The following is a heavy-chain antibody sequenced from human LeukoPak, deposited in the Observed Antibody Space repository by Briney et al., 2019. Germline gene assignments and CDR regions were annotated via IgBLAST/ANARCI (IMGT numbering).Heavy chain of an antibody. CDR3: TRQRTAYCGGDCYFFDY. J-gene: IGHJ4*02. V-gene: IGHV1-2*02. CDR1: GYTFTGYY. Sequence: GASVKVSCKASGYTFTGYYMHWVRQAPGQGLEWMGWINPNSGGTNNAQKFQGRVTMTRDTSISTAYMELSRLRSDDTAVYYCTRQRTAYCGGDCYFFDYWGQGTLVTVSS. CDR2: INPNSGGT. D-gene: IGHD2-21*02.